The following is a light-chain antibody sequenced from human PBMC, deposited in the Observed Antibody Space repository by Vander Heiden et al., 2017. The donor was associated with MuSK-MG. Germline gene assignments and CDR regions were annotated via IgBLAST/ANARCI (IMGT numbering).Light chain of an antibody. Sequence: EIVLTKSTATLSLSPGERVTLTCRASQSVSSYLAWYQQKPGKAPRLLIYAASNLATGIPSRFSGSGSGTDFTLTISCLQSEDFAAYYCQQRSNWSFTFGRGTKVEIK. CDR3: QQRSNWSFT. J-gene: IGKJ4*01. CDR1: QSVSSY. V-gene: IGKV3-11*01. CDR2: AAS.